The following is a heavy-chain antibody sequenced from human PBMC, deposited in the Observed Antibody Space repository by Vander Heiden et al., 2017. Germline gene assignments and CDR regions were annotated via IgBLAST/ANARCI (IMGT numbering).Heavy chain of an antibody. D-gene: IGHD1-7*01. CDR1: GSTLSGQG. V-gene: IGHV3-33*01. J-gene: IGHJ6*02. CDR2: IWYDGSNK. CDR3: ARDRDWNYEYYYYYGMDV. Sequence: QVQLVESGGGVVQPGRALRPSCAASGSTLSGQGRHWVGQAPGKGLEWVACIWYDGSNKYYADSVKGRFTISRDNSKNTLYLQMNSLRAEDTAVYYCARDRDWNYEYYYYYGMDVWGQGTTVTVSS.